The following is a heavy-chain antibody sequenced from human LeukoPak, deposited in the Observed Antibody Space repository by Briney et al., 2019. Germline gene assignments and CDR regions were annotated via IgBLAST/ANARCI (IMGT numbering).Heavy chain of an antibody. CDR3: AGCDSGTYHNWFDP. CDR2: IYYSGST. J-gene: IGHJ5*02. D-gene: IGHD3-10*01. CDR1: GGSISSYY. V-gene: IGHV4-59*01. Sequence: SETLSLTCTVSGGSISSYYWTWIRQPPGKGLEWIGYIYYSGSTNYNPSLKRRLTISVETTTNNFSLRLRSGPAADTAVYYCAGCDSGTYHNWFDPWGQGTLVTVSS.